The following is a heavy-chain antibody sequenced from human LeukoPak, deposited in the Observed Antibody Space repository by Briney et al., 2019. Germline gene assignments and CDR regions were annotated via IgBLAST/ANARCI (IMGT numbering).Heavy chain of an antibody. Sequence: GGSLRLSCAASGFTFSDYYMDWVRQAPGKGLEWVGRTRNKANSYTTDYAASVKGRFTISRDDSKNSLYLQMNSLKTEDTAVYYCARLFGSGSSYNLDYWGQGTLVTVSS. D-gene: IGHD3-10*01. J-gene: IGHJ4*02. V-gene: IGHV3-72*01. CDR3: ARLFGSGSSYNLDY. CDR2: TRNKANSYTT. CDR1: GFTFSDYY.